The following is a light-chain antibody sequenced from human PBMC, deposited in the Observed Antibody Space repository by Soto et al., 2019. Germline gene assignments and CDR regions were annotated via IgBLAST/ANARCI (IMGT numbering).Light chain of an antibody. J-gene: IGKJ1*01. V-gene: IGKV1-27*01. CDR1: QGISNY. CDR2: VAS. CDR3: QEYASAPWT. Sequence: DIQMTQSPSSLSASVGDRVTITCLASQGISNYLAWYQQKPGKAPELLISVASTLQSGVPSRFSGSGSGTDFTLTISSLQHEDVATYYCQEYASAPWTFGQGTKVEIK.